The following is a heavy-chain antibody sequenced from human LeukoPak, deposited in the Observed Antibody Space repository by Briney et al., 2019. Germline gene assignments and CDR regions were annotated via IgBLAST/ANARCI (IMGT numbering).Heavy chain of an antibody. CDR3: AREARATPDF. D-gene: IGHD1-26*01. CDR2: ITNSGDFV. J-gene: IGHJ4*02. V-gene: IGHV3-11*01. CDR1: GFRFSGHY. Sequence: TGGSLRLSCAASGFRFSGHYMSWIRQAPGKALEWISYITNSGDFVNYADSVKGRFTISRDNAKNSLYLQMNSLRAEDTAVYYCAREARATPDFWGQGTVVTVSS.